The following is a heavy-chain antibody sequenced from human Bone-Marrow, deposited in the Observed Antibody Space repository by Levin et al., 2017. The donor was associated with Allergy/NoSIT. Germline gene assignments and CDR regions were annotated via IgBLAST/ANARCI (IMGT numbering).Heavy chain of an antibody. CDR1: GGSFSGHF. D-gene: IGHD2-15*01. CDR3: ARDSSTGHAFDI. V-gene: IGHV4-34*01. CDR2: LDHIGTT. Sequence: SETLSLTCAVYGGSFSGHFWSWIRQPPGKGLEWIGELDHIGTTNYNPSLKSRVTISLDTSKTHFSLRLTSLTAADTAVYYCARDSSTGHAFDIWGQGTMVIVSS. J-gene: IGHJ3*02.